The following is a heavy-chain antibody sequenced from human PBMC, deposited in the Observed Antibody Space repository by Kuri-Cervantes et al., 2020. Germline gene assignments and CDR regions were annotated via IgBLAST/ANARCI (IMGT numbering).Heavy chain of an antibody. V-gene: IGHV4-34*01. Sequence: GSLRLSCAVYGGSFSGYYWSWIRQPPGKGLEWIGEINHSGSTNYNPSLKSRVTISVDTSKNQFSLKLSSVTAADTAVYYCAADWDRYYYDSSGYYGAFDIWGQGTMVTVSS. CDR2: INHSGST. J-gene: IGHJ3*02. CDR3: AADWDRYYYDSSGYYGAFDI. CDR1: GGSFSGYY. D-gene: IGHD3-22*01.